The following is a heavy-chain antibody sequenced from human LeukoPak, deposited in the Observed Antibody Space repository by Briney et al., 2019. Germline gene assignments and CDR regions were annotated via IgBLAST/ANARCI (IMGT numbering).Heavy chain of an antibody. J-gene: IGHJ4*02. CDR1: GVSISSYY. V-gene: IGHV4-59*08. CDR2: IYYTGSP. CDR3: ARGGGWFGELVDY. D-gene: IGHD3-10*01. Sequence: SETLSLTCTVSGVSISSYYWSWLRQPPGKGLEWLGYIYYTGSPYYNPSLKSRVTISVDTSKNQFSLKLSSVTAADTAVYYGARGGGWFGELVDYWGQGTLVTVSS.